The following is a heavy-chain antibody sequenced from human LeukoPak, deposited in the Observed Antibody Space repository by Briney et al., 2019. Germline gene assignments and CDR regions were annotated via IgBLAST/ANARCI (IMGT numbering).Heavy chain of an antibody. CDR2: IYTSGGT. D-gene: IGHD3-3*01. CDR1: GGSISSYH. V-gene: IGHV4-4*07. J-gene: IGHJ4*02. CDR3: AINSWNNYHFFDY. Sequence: KPSETPSPTCTVSGGSISSYHWTWIRQPAGKGLEWIGRIYTSGGTNYNPSLKSRVTMSVDTSKNQFSLKLSSVTAADTAVYYCAINSWNNYHFFDYGGQGNVVTVSS.